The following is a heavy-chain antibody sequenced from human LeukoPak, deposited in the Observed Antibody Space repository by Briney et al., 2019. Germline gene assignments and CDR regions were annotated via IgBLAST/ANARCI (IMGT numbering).Heavy chain of an antibody. D-gene: IGHD2-2*01. CDR1: GYTFTGYY. Sequence: GASVKVSCKASGYTFTGYYMHWVRQAPGQGLEWMGWINPNSGGTNYAQKFQGRVTMTRDTSISTAYMELSRLRSDDTAVYYCARVGGYCSITSCLDYWGQGTLVTVSS. J-gene: IGHJ4*02. CDR3: ARVGGYCSITSCLDY. CDR2: INPNSGGT. V-gene: IGHV1-2*02.